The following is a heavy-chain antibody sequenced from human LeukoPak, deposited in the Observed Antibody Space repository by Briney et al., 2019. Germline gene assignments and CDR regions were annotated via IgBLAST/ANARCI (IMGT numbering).Heavy chain of an antibody. CDR2: IKQDGSEK. CDR1: GVIFKDYW. J-gene: IGHJ5*02. V-gene: IGHV3-7*03. D-gene: IGHD3-16*01. CDR3: AKDAQPRSRWFDP. Sequence: PGGSLRLSCAASGVIFKDYWMIWVRQAPGKGLEWVANIKQDGSEKYYVDSVKGRFTISRDNAKNSLYLQMNTLRAEDTAMYYCAKDAQPRSRWFDPWGQGTLVTVSS.